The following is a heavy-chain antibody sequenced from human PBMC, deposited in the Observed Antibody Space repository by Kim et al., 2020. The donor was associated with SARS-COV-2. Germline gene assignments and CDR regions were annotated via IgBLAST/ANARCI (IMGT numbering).Heavy chain of an antibody. D-gene: IGHD1-26*01. J-gene: IGHJ5*02. CDR3: ARGAKGIVGTSEDWFDP. CDR2: INPNSGGT. Sequence: ASVKVSCKASGYTFTGYYIHWVRQAPGQGLEWMGRINPNSGGTNYAQKFQDRVTMTRDTSISTAYMELSRLRSDDTGVYYCARGAKGIVGTSEDWFDPWGQGNLVTVSS. V-gene: IGHV1-2*05. CDR1: GYTFTGYY.